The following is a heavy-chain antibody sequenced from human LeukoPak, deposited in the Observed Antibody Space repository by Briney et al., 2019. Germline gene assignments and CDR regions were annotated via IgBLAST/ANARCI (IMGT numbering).Heavy chain of an antibody. CDR1: GFTFSSYG. V-gene: IGHV3-30*02. D-gene: IGHD1-26*01. CDR3: AKDARVVGATTPFAFRWFDP. CDR2: IRYDGSNK. Sequence: GGSLRLSCAASGFTFSSYGMHWVRQAPGKGLEWVAFIRYDGSNKYYADSVKGRFTISRDNSKNTLYLQMNSLRAEDTAVYYCAKDARVVGATTPFAFRWFDPWGQGTLVTVSP. J-gene: IGHJ5*02.